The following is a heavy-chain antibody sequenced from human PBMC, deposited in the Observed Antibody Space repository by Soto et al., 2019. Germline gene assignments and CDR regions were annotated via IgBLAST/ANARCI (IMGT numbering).Heavy chain of an antibody. CDR2: IYDSGNT. J-gene: IGHJ4*02. Sequence: QVQLRESGPGLVKPSQTLSLTCTVSGGSISSGGYYWSWIRQFPGKGLEWIGYIYDSGNTYYNPSLKSRITISTDTSKSQFSLNLTSLTAADTSVYYCASQATGWYPDYWGQGTLVTVSS. D-gene: IGHD6-19*01. V-gene: IGHV4-31*03. CDR3: ASQATGWYPDY. CDR1: GGSISSGGYY.